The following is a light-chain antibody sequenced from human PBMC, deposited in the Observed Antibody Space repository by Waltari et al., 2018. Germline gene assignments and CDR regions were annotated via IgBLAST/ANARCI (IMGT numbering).Light chain of an antibody. V-gene: IGLV2-11*03. CDR3: FAYAGSPWV. J-gene: IGLJ3*02. CDR2: DVN. Sequence: SWYQQRRGKAPKVRMQDVNNRPPGVPDRFSGSKSGNTASLIISGLQAEDEADYYCFAYAGSPWVFGGGTKLTVL.